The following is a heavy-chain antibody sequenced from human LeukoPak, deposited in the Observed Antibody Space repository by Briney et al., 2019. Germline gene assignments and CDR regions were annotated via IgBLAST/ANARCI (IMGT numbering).Heavy chain of an antibody. CDR2: ISSSGSNI. D-gene: IGHD5-12*01. Sequence: GGSLRLSCAASGFTFSDYYMYWIRQAPGKGLEWVSYISSSGSNIHYADSVSGRFTVSRDNAQNSLYLQMRSLRDEDTAVYHCARGRRYSAYDLDYWGQGTLVTVSS. V-gene: IGHV3-11*01. CDR1: GFTFSDYY. CDR3: ARGRRYSAYDLDY. J-gene: IGHJ4*02.